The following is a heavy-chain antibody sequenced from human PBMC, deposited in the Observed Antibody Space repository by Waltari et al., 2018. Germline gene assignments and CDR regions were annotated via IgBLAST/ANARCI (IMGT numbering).Heavy chain of an antibody. Sequence: EVQLLESGGTLVQPGGSLRVSCAASGVIFTSIAVSWVRQAPGKGLEWVSSISGSSGNTYYAESVRGRFTISRDNSKNTVFLQMNSLRVDDTAVYYCARDPLNDYGGWDDYWGQGTLVTVSS. J-gene: IGHJ4*02. CDR1: GVIFTSIA. V-gene: IGHV3-23*01. CDR2: ISGSSGNT. D-gene: IGHD4-17*01. CDR3: ARDPLNDYGGWDDY.